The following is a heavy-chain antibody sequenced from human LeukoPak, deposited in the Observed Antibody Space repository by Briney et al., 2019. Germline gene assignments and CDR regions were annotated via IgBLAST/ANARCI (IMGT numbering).Heavy chain of an antibody. J-gene: IGHJ6*02. D-gene: IGHD6-6*01. V-gene: IGHV3-23*01. CDR2: ISGSGGST. Sequence: GGSLRLSCAASGFTFSSYAMSWVRQAPGKGLEWVSPISGSGGSTYYADSVKGRFTISRDNSKNTLYLQMNSLRAEDTAVYYCAKSTSSSSAAYFYYDMDVWGQGTTITVSS. CDR3: AKSTSSSSAAYFYYDMDV. CDR1: GFTFSSYA.